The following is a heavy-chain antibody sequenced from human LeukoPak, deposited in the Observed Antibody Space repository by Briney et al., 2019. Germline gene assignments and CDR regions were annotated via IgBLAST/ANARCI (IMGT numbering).Heavy chain of an antibody. J-gene: IGHJ4*02. V-gene: IGHV3-21*01. CDR3: VRAREAYYNVFPDY. CDR1: GFTLSVYS. D-gene: IGHD3-10*01. Sequence: GGSLRLSCAASGFTLSVYSMNWVRQAPGKGLEWVSCISTTSSYIYYADSVKGRFTISRDNAKNSLYLQMNSLRAEDTAVYYCVRAREAYYNVFPDYWGQGALVTVSS. CDR2: ISTTSSYI.